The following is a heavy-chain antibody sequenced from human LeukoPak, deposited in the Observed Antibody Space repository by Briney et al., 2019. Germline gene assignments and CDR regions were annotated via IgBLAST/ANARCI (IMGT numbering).Heavy chain of an antibody. V-gene: IGHV4-59*01. CDR2: IYYSGST. CDR1: GGSISCYY. D-gene: IGHD1-7*01. Sequence: SETLSLTCTVSGGSISCYYWSWIRQPPGKGLEWIGYIYYSGSTNYNPSLKSRVTISVDTSKNQFSLKLSSVTAADTAVYYCAGGGLYNSNYYDYYYYYMDVWGKGTTVTVSS. J-gene: IGHJ6*03. CDR3: AGGGLYNSNYYDYYYYYMDV.